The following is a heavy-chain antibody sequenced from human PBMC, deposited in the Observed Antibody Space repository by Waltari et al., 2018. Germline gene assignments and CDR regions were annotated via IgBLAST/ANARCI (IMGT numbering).Heavy chain of an antibody. CDR2: ISGSGGRT. D-gene: IGHD6-19*01. V-gene: IGHV3-23*01. CDR1: GFTFRSYA. CDR3: ARYGSDWYYLDY. J-gene: IGHJ4*02. Sequence: EVQLLASGGGLVQPGGSLRPPCAAVGFTFRSYAMGRVRQAPGKGLEWVSGISGSGGRTYYADSWKGRFTISRDKSKNTLYLQMNSLGAEDTAIYYCARYGSDWYYLDYWGQGTLVTVSS.